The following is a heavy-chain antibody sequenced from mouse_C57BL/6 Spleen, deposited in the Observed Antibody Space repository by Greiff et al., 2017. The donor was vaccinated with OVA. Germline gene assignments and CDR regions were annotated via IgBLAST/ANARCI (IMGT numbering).Heavy chain of an antibody. J-gene: IGHJ2*01. CDR1: GYTFTDYN. V-gene: IGHV1-22*01. D-gene: IGHD1-1*01. CDR2: INPNNGGT. CDR3: ARLYYYGSRAFDY. Sequence: EVQLQQSGPELVKPGASVKMSCKASGYTFTDYNMHWVKQSHGKSLEWIGYINPNNGGTSYNQKFKGKATLTVNKSSSTAYMELRSLTSEDSAVYYCARLYYYGSRAFDYWGQGTTLTVSS.